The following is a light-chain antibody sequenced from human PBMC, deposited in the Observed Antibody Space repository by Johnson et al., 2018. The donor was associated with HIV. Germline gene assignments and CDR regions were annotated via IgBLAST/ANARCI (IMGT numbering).Light chain of an antibody. CDR1: SSNIGNNY. V-gene: IGLV1-51*01. J-gene: IGLJ1*01. CDR2: DNN. CDR3: GAWDSGLTAHFV. Sequence: QSVLTQPPSVSAAPGQKVTISCSGSSSNIGNNYVSWYQQVPGTAPKLLIYDNNKRPSGITDRFSASKSGTSATLDITGLQTGDEADYYCGAWDSGLTAHFVFGTGTKVT.